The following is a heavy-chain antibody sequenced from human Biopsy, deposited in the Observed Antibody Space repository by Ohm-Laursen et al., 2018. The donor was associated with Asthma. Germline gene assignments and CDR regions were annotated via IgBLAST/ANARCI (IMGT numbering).Heavy chain of an antibody. Sequence: SETLSLTCSLSSGSGGYMRSGNYYWGWIRQPPGKGLEWIGSIYYSGTTYYNPSLESRVTVSADTPKNQFSLKLACVTAADTAVYYCVRGSSSWHHGPFHYYYGLDVWGQGTTATVSS. D-gene: IGHD6-13*01. CDR1: SGSGGYMRSGNYY. J-gene: IGHJ6*02. V-gene: IGHV4-39*01. CDR3: VRGSSSWHHGPFHYYYGLDV. CDR2: IYYSGTT.